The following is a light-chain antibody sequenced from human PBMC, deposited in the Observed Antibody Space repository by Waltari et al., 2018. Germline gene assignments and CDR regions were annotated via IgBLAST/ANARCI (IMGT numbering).Light chain of an antibody. CDR1: QGIGSY. V-gene: IGKV1-9*01. CDR2: RSS. J-gene: IGKJ4*01. CDR3: QHLHTYPFT. Sequence: DIQLTQSPSFLSASVGDRVTITCRASQGIGSYLAWYEQKPGKAPNLLISRSSSLQSRVPSRFSGSGSGTEFFLTISSLQPGDSATYYCQHLHTYPFTFGGGTKVEI.